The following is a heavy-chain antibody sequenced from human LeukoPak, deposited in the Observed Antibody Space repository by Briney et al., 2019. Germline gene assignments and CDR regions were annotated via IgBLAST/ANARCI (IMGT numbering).Heavy chain of an antibody. CDR2: IFSRSESI. Sequence: GGSLRLSCAASGFTVSNFWMHWVRQAPGKGLEWVTCIFSRSESILYADSVKGRFTISRDNAKNSLYLQMDSLRAEDTAVYYCARDFLHSSTSRPFDYWGQGTLVTVSS. J-gene: IGHJ4*02. V-gene: IGHV3-21*01. CDR1: GFTVSNFW. D-gene: IGHD2-2*01. CDR3: ARDFLHSSTSRPFDY.